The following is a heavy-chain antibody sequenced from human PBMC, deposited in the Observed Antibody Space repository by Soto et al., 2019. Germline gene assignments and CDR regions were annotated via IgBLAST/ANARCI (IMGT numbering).Heavy chain of an antibody. V-gene: IGHV4-59*01. CDR2: LYNTGST. Sequence: PSQTLPHTWTVSRGASRSYYWSWVRRHPGKGLEWIGYLYNTGSTIYNPSLKSRVTISVDTSKNQFSLKLNSLTAADTAVYYCARDLWGYCGTDCYPLDVWGKGTTVFVS. D-gene: IGHD2-21*02. CDR3: ARDLWGYCGTDCYPLDV. J-gene: IGHJ6*03. CDR1: RGASRSYY.